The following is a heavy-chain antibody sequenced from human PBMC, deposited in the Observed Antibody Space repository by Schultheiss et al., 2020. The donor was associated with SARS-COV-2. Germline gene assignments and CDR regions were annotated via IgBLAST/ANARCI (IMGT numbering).Heavy chain of an antibody. CDR1: GGSISSGSYY. D-gene: IGHD3-9*01. CDR3: AAISNYYYYYLDI. CDR2: IYHSGST. J-gene: IGHJ6*03. Sequence: SETLSLTCTVSGGSISSGSYYWSWIRQPPGKGLEWIGSIYHSGSTYYNPSLKSRVTISVDTSKNQFSLKLSSVTAADTAVYYCAAISNYYYYYLDIWGKGTTVTVSS. V-gene: IGHV4-39*07.